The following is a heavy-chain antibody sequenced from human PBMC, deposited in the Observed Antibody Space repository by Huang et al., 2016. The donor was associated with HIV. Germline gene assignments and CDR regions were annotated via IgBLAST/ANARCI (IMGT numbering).Heavy chain of an antibody. D-gene: IGHD5-12*01. J-gene: IGHJ4*02. V-gene: IGHV3-30*18. Sequence: QVQLVESGGGVVQPGRSLRLSCAASGFTFSNYGVHCVRQAPGKGLEWGAAISYDGSYQDYSDSVKGRFTISRDDSQNTLYLQMSSLRAEDTAVYFCAKDREDSAYQLDYWGQGTRVTVSS. CDR2: ISYDGSYQ. CDR1: GFTFSNYG. CDR3: AKDREDSAYQLDY.